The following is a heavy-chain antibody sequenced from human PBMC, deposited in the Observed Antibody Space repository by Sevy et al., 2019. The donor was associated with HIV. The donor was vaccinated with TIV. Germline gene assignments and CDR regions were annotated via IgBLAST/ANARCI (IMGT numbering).Heavy chain of an antibody. CDR3: ARGGSGSPLGFDY. CDR2: INPNSGGT. CDR1: GYTFTGYY. J-gene: IGHJ4*02. V-gene: IGHV1-2*02. D-gene: IGHD3-10*01. Sequence: ASVKVSCKASGYTFTGYYMHWVRQAPGQGLEWMGWINPNSGGTNYAQKFQGRVTMTRDTSISTAYMELSRLRADDTAVFYCARGGSGSPLGFDYWGQGTLVTVSS.